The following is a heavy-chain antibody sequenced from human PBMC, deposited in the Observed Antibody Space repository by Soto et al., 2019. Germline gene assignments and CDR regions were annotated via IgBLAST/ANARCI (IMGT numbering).Heavy chain of an antibody. CDR3: VGAPNFFDM. D-gene: IGHD2-8*01. V-gene: IGHV1-46*01. CDR1: GFPFTSFF. Sequence: ASVKVSCKASGFPFTSFFIHWVRQAPGQGLEWMGVINPSRGTANYAQKFQGRLTLTRDTSSSTVYMDLSSLKSEDTALYYCVGAPNFFDMWGQGTLVTVPQ. CDR2: INPSRGTA. J-gene: IGHJ4*02.